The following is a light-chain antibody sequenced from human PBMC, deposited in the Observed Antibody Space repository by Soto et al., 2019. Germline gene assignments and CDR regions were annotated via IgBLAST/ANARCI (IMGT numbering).Light chain of an antibody. CDR3: QQYGTSQWT. Sequence: EIVMTQSPATLSVSPGEGATLSCGASQSVGSNLAWYQQKPGQAPRLLIFGASSRATGIPDRFSGSGSGTDFALTITRLEPEDFAVHYCQQYGTSQWTLGTGTKV. CDR1: QSVGSN. V-gene: IGKV3-20*01. J-gene: IGKJ1*01. CDR2: GAS.